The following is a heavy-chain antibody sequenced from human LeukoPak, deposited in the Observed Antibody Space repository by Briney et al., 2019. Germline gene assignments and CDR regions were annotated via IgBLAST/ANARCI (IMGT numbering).Heavy chain of an antibody. Sequence: GGSLKISCKGSGYSFNTYWIAWVRQMPGKGLEWMGIIDPGDSDTRYSPSFQGQVTISADESISTAYLHWSSLKASDTAMYYCARQADYNVLTGYFKGHLDYWGQGTLVTVSS. CDR1: GYSFNTYW. CDR2: IDPGDSDT. J-gene: IGHJ4*02. V-gene: IGHV5-51*01. CDR3: ARQADYNVLTGYFKGHLDY. D-gene: IGHD3-9*01.